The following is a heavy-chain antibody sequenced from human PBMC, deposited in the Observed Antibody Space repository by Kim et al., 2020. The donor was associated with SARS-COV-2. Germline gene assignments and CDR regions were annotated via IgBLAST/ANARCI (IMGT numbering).Heavy chain of an antibody. CDR2: IGGSDGVV. V-gene: IGHV3-11*04. J-gene: IGHJ4*02. Sequence: GGSLRLSCAASGLNFYIQYMTWIRQAPGKGLEWVSFIGGSDGVVSYADSVRGRFTISRDNARNTVYLQMNSLRVEDTAVYYCEPLHFYSSAHWGQGTLVTVSS. D-gene: IGHD6-19*01. CDR1: GLNFYIQY. CDR3: EPLHFYSSAH.